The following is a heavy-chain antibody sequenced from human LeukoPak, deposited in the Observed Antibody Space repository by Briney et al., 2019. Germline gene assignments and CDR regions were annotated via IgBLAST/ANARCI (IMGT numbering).Heavy chain of an antibody. CDR3: ARSDIVVGVAAGFDY. V-gene: IGHV4-39*01. CDR1: GRSISSSSYY. J-gene: IGHJ4*02. D-gene: IGHD2-15*01. Sequence: PSESLSLTCTVSGRSISSSSYYWGWIRQPPGKGLEGFGSIYYSGSTYYNPSLKSRVTISVATSKNQFPLELSSVTAADRAVVCCARSDIVVGVAAGFDYWGQGTLVTVSS. CDR2: IYYSGST.